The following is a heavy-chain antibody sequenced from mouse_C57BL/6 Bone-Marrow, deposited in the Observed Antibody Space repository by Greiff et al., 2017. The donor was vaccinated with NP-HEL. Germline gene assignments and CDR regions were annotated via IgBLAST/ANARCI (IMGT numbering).Heavy chain of an antibody. Sequence: EVQLQESGPELVKPGASVKIPCKASGYTFTDYNMDWVKQSHGKSLEWIGDINPNNGGTIYNQKFKGKATLTVDKSSSTAYMELRSLTSEDTAVYYCARRRYYGSSPYYFDYWGQGTTLTVSS. D-gene: IGHD1-1*01. CDR1: GYTFTDYN. CDR3: ARRRYYGSSPYYFDY. J-gene: IGHJ2*01. V-gene: IGHV1-18*01. CDR2: INPNNGGT.